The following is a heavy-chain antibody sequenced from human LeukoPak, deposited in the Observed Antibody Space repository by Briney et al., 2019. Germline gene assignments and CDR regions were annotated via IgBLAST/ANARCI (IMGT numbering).Heavy chain of an antibody. CDR1: GFTLSTYP. CDR2: ISGSSSST. CDR3: AKDSLPSYGGYFDF. Sequence: PGGSLRLSCAASGFTLSTYPMSWVRRAPGKGLEWVSGISGSSSSTYYADSVKGRFTISRDNSKNTLYLQMYSLRAEDTAVYYCAKDSLPSYGGYFDFWGQGTLVTVSS. D-gene: IGHD3-16*01. V-gene: IGHV3-23*01. J-gene: IGHJ4*02.